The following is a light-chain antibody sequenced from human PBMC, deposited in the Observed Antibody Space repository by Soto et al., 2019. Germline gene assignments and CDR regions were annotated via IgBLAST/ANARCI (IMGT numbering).Light chain of an antibody. CDR1: SGHSNYA. J-gene: IGLJ2*01. V-gene: IGLV4-69*01. Sequence: QPVLTQSPSASASLGASVKLTCTLSSGHSNYAIAWHQQQPEKGPRFLMKLNSDGSHSKGDVIPDRFSGSSSGAERYLTISTLQSEDEADYYCQTWVTGIHIFGGGTKLTVL. CDR2: LNSDGSH. CDR3: QTWVTGIHI.